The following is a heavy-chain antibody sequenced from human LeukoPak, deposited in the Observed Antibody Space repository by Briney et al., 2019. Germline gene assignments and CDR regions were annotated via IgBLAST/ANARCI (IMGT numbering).Heavy chain of an antibody. CDR2: IYYSGTT. Sequence: SGTLSLTCTVSGGSISPYYWSWIRQPPGKGLEWIAYIYYSGTTKYSPSLRSRATISVDTSKNQFSLKLTSVTAADTAVYYCVRETPSSGYFDYWGQGTLVTVSS. CDR3: VRETPSSGYFDY. CDR1: GGSISPYY. V-gene: IGHV4-59*01. D-gene: IGHD3-3*01. J-gene: IGHJ4*02.